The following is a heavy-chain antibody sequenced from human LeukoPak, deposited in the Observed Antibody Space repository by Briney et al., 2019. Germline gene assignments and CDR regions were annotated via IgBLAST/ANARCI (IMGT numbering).Heavy chain of an antibody. CDR1: GFIFRDYY. D-gene: IGHD6-13*01. J-gene: IGHJ4*02. CDR2: ISSSSSYI. CDR3: ARGGHSSSWYRPLDY. V-gene: IGHV3-21*01. Sequence: GGSLRLSCAASGFIFRDYYMNWVRQAPGKGLEWVSSISSSSSYIYYADSVKGRFTISRDNAKNSLYLQMNSLRAEDTAVYYCARGGHSSSWYRPLDYWGQGTLVTVSS.